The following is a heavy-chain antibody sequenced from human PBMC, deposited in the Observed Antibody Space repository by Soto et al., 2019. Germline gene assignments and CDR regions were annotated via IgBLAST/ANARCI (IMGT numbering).Heavy chain of an antibody. CDR2: ISGSAGTT. D-gene: IGHD3-10*02. CDR3: ARRDVSTGAMDV. J-gene: IGHJ6*02. Sequence: GGSLSLSCSASGFTFSSFAMRWVRQAPGKGREWVSAISGSAGTTYYADSVKGRFTISRDNSKNILYLQMNSLRAEDTAVYFCARRDVSTGAMDVWGQGTTVTVSS. V-gene: IGHV3-23*01. CDR1: GFTFSSFA.